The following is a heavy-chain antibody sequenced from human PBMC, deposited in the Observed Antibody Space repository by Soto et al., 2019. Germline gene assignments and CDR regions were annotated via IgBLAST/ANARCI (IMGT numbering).Heavy chain of an antibody. D-gene: IGHD3-10*01. V-gene: IGHV1-58*02. CDR1: GFTFTSSA. CDR3: AAVHLYYYGSGSPYYFDC. J-gene: IGHJ4*02. Sequence: SVKVSCKASGFTFTSSAMQWVRQARGQRLEWIGWIVVGSGNTNYAQKFQERVTITRDMSTSTAYMELSSLRSEDTAVYYCAAVHLYYYGSGSPYYFDCWGQGTLVTVSS. CDR2: IVVGSGNT.